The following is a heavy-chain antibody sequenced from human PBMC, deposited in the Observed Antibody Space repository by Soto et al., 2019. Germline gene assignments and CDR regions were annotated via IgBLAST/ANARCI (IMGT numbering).Heavy chain of an antibody. J-gene: IGHJ4*02. CDR2: IYYSGST. CDR3: AAEGGYDFWSGYYLGPFDY. Sequence: SETLSLTCSVSGGSIRSSSYYWGWIRQPPGKGLEWIGSIYYSGSTYYNPSLKSRVTISVDTSKNQFSLKLSSVTAADTAVYYCAAEGGYDFWSGYYLGPFDYWGQGTLVTVSS. CDR1: GGSIRSSSYY. V-gene: IGHV4-39*01. D-gene: IGHD3-3*01.